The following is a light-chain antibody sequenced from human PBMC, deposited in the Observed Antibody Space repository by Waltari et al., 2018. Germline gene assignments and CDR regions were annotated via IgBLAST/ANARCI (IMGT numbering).Light chain of an antibody. CDR1: SSDVGGYDY. Sequence: QSALTQPASVSGYPGQSITISCTGTSSDVGGYDYVSWFQQHPGKAPKLLISDVSNRPSGLSNRFSGSKSGNTASLTIAGLRAEDEADYYCSSYTNYNAIVFGGGTKLTVL. CDR2: DVS. CDR3: SSYTNYNAIV. J-gene: IGLJ2*01. V-gene: IGLV2-14*03.